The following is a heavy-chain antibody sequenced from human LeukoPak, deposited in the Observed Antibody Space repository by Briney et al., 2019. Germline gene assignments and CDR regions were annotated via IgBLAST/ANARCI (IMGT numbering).Heavy chain of an antibody. CDR3: ARDGAVAAVFDY. V-gene: IGHV1-18*01. CDR1: GYTFTTYG. Sequence: VAAVKVSCKASGYTFTTYGITWVRQAPGQGLEWMGWISPYNGDTNYAQNLQGRVTLTTDTSTSTAYMELRSLRSDDTAVYYCARDGAVAAVFDYWGQGTLVTVSS. CDR2: ISPYNGDT. J-gene: IGHJ4*02. D-gene: IGHD6-19*01.